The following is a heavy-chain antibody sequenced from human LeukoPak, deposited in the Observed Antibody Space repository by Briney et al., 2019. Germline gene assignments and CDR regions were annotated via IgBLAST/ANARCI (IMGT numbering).Heavy chain of an antibody. CDR3: ARTNLRRNWFDP. D-gene: IGHD4-17*01. CDR1: GGSISSSSYY. CDR2: IYYSGST. J-gene: IGHJ5*02. Sequence: SETLSLTCAVSGGSISSSSYYWGWIRQPPGRGLEWIGSIYYSGSTYYNPSLKSRVTVSVDTSKNQFSLKLSSVTAADTAVYYCARTNLRRNWFDPWGQGTLVTVSS. V-gene: IGHV4-39*07.